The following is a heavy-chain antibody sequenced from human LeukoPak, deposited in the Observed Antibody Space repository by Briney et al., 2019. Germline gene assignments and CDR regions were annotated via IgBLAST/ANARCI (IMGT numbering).Heavy chain of an antibody. Sequence: GASVKVSCKASGGTFSSYAISWVRQAPGQGLEWMGGIIPIFGTANYAQKFQGRVTITTDESTSTAYMELSSLRSEDTAVYYCARDSNYGSGSYLDYWGQGTLVTVSS. CDR1: GGTFSSYA. V-gene: IGHV1-69*05. D-gene: IGHD3-10*01. CDR3: ARDSNYGSGSYLDY. CDR2: IIPIFGTA. J-gene: IGHJ4*02.